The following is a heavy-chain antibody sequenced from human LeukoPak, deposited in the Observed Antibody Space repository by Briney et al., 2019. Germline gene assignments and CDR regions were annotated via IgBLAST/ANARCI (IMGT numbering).Heavy chain of an antibody. CDR1: GHTFTTHD. Sequence: ASVKVSCKASGHTFTTHDINWVRQATGQGLEWLGWMSPNSGDTGYAQKFQGRVTMTSDSSISTAYMELSSLRSEDTAIYYCVRTPPNWGFDYWGQGTLVTVSS. V-gene: IGHV1-8*01. D-gene: IGHD7-27*01. CDR3: VRTPPNWGFDY. CDR2: MSPNSGDT. J-gene: IGHJ4*02.